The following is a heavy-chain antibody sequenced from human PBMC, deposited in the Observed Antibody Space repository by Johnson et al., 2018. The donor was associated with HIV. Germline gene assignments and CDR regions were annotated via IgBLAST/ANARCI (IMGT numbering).Heavy chain of an antibody. CDR1: GFPVSSYA. V-gene: IGHV3-30-3*01. J-gene: IGHJ3*02. Sequence: QMLLVESGGGVVQPGRSLRLSCAASGFPVSSYAMHWVRQAPGKGLEWVAVISYDGTTQYYADPVQGRFTISRDNSKNTLSLQMNSLRAEDTAVYYCATEGGTGAFDIWGQGTMVTVS. CDR3: ATEGGTGAFDI. D-gene: IGHD2-15*01. CDR2: ISYDGTTQ.